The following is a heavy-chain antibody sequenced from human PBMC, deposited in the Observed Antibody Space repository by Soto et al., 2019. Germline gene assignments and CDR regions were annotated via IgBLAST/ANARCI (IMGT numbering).Heavy chain of an antibody. V-gene: IGHV4-59*01. CDR3: ARDTAASDRFDP. J-gene: IGHJ5*02. CDR1: GGSISSYY. D-gene: IGHD6-13*01. Sequence: AETLSLTCTVSGGSISSYYWSWIRQPPGKGLEWIGYIYYSGSTNYNPSLKSRVTISVDTSKNQFSLKLSSVTAADTAVYYCARDTAASDRFDPWGQGTLVTVSS. CDR2: IYYSGST.